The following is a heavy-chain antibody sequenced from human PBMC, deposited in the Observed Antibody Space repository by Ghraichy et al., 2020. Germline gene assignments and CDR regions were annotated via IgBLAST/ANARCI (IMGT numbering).Heavy chain of an antibody. Sequence: VKVSCKASGYTFIDHYMHWVRQAPGQGLEWMGWINPHSGVTNYAQKFQGRVTMTRDTSISTAYMELSRLSSVDTAVYYCARDQGVIGNPYGMDVWGQGTTVTVSS. V-gene: IGHV1-2*02. D-gene: IGHD3-10*01. J-gene: IGHJ6*02. CDR1: GYTFIDHY. CDR3: ARDQGVIGNPYGMDV. CDR2: INPHSGVT.